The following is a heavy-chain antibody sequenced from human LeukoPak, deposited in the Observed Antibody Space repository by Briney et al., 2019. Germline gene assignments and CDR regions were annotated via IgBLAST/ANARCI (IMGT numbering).Heavy chain of an antibody. J-gene: IGHJ4*02. CDR2: IYYSGST. D-gene: IGHD7-27*01. CDR1: GGSMNFSF. V-gene: IGHV4-59*01. Sequence: PSETLSLTCSVSGGSMNFSFWTWIRQPPGRGLEWIGHIYYSGSTNYNPSLNSRVIISIDMSKNQFSLKLSSLTAADTAVYYCARVGPGVLDYWGQGTLVTVSS. CDR3: ARVGPGVLDY.